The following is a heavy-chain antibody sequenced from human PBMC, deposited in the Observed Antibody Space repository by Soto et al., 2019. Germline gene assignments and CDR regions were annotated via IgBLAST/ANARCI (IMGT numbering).Heavy chain of an antibody. CDR3: ESNHHRAEYNKYATTH. D-gene: IGHD1-1*01. CDR1: GFTFSNFW. V-gene: IGHV3-7*03. J-gene: IGHJ4*02. CDR2: IKEDGSDK. Sequence: GGSLRLSCAVSGFTFSNFWMSWVRQDPGKGLEWVANIKEDGSDKYYLDSVKGRFAISRDNAKNSLYLQMNSLRAEDTAIYYCESNHHRAEYNKYATTHWGQGTLVTVSS.